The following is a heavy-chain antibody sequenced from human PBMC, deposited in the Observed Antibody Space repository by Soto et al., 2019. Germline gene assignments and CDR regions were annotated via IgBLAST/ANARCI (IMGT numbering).Heavy chain of an antibody. CDR2: ISGSGGST. Sequence: GGSLRLSCAASGFTFSSYAMSWVRQAPGKGLEWVSAISGSGGSTYYADSVKGRFTISRDNSKNTLYLQMNSLRAEDTAVYYCAKGGDCSSTSCSHTPFDYWGQGTLVTVSS. D-gene: IGHD2-2*01. CDR1: GFTFSSYA. J-gene: IGHJ4*02. V-gene: IGHV3-23*01. CDR3: AKGGDCSSTSCSHTPFDY.